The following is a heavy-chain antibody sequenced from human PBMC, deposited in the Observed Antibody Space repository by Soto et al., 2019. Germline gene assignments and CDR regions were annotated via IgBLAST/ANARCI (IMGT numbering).Heavy chain of an antibody. CDR3: AKDVDYGRYYYYGMDV. D-gene: IGHD4-17*01. Sequence: QVQLVESGGGVVQPGRSLRLSCAASGFTFSSYGMHWVRQAPGKGLEWVAVISYDGSNKYYADSVKGRFTISRDNSKNTLYLQMNRLRAEDTAVYYCAKDVDYGRYYYYGMDVWGQGTTVTVSS. CDR2: ISYDGSNK. CDR1: GFTFSSYG. J-gene: IGHJ6*02. V-gene: IGHV3-30*18.